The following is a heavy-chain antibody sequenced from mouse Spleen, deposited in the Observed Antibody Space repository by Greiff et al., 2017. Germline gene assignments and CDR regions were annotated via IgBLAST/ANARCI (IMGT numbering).Heavy chain of an antibody. D-gene: IGHD1-1*01. CDR1: GYSITSGYY. CDR2: ISYDGSN. CDR3: AREVTTVVATRYFDV. V-gene: IGHV3-6*01. Sequence: DVQLQESGPGLVKPSQSLSLTCSVTGYSITSGYYWNWIRQFPGNKLEWMGYISYDGSNNYNPSLKNRISITRDTSKNQFFLKLNSVTTEDTATYYCAREVTTVVATRYFDVWGTGTTVTVSS. J-gene: IGHJ1*03.